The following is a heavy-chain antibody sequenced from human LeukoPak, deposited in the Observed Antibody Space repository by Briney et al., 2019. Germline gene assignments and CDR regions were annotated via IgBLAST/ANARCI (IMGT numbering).Heavy chain of an antibody. J-gene: IGHJ3*02. Sequence: PSETLSLTCAVYGGSFSGYYWSWIRQPPGKGLEWIGEINHSGSTNYNPSLKSRVTISVDTSKNQFSLKLSSVTAADTAVYYCARKLTTMVRGTNAFDIWGQGTMVTVSS. D-gene: IGHD3-10*01. CDR1: GGSFSGYY. V-gene: IGHV4-34*01. CDR2: INHSGST. CDR3: ARKLTTMVRGTNAFDI.